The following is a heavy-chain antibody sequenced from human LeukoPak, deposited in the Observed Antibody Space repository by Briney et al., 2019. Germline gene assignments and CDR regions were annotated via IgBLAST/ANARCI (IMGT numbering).Heavy chain of an antibody. CDR3: ARDKEGLGRTDY. J-gene: IGHJ4*02. CDR1: GGSTSSYY. V-gene: IGHV4-59*01. D-gene: IGHD1-26*01. CDR2: IYYSGST. Sequence: SETLSLTCTVSGGSTSSYYWSWIRQPPGKGLEWIGYIYYSGSTNYNPSLKSRVTISVDTSKNQFSLKLSSVTAADTAVYYCARDKEGLGRTDYWGQGTLVTVSS.